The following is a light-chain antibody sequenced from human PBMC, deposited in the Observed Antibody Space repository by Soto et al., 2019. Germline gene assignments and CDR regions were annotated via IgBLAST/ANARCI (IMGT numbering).Light chain of an antibody. V-gene: IGKV3-15*01. CDR1: QSVNSN. Sequence: EVVMTQSPATLSVSPGERATLSCRASQSVNSNLAWYQQKPGQAPRLLIYGASTRATGIPARFSGSASGTEFTLTISSLQSEDFAVYYCHQYNTWWTFGQGTKVEIK. J-gene: IGKJ1*01. CDR2: GAS. CDR3: HQYNTWWT.